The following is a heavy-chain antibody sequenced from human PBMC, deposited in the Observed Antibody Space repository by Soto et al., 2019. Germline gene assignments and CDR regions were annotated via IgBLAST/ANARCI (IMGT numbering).Heavy chain of an antibody. CDR2: INPKSGGT. V-gene: IGHV1-2*02. CDR1: GYTFTGHY. D-gene: IGHD1-26*01. J-gene: IGHJ4*02. Sequence: ASVKVSCKASGYTFTGHYMHWVRQAPGQGLEWMGEINPKSGGTKYAQKFQGRVKMTMDTSITTVYMELNKLRPDDTAIYYCGRGRSGQIVVFYWGQGTPVTVSS. CDR3: GRGRSGQIVVFY.